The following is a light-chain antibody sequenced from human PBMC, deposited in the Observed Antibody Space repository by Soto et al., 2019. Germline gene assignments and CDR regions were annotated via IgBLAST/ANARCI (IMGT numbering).Light chain of an antibody. CDR3: QQRSN. Sequence: EIVLTHSPATLSLSPGERATLSFSASQSVSSYLAWYQQKPGQAPRLLIYDASNRATGIPARFSGSGSGTDFTLTISSLEPEDFAVYYCQQRSNFGQGTRLEIK. J-gene: IGKJ5*01. V-gene: IGKV3-11*01. CDR2: DAS. CDR1: QSVSSY.